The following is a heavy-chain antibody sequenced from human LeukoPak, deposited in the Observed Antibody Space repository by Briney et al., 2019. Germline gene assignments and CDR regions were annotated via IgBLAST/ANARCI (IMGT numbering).Heavy chain of an antibody. J-gene: IGHJ6*03. CDR1: GYTFTSYY. V-gene: IGHV1-46*01. CDR2: INPSGGST. Sequence: ASVKVSCKASGYTFTSYYMHWVRQAPGQGLEWMGIINPSGGSTSYAQKFQGRVTMTRDMSTSTVYMELSSLRSEDTAVYYCARAAEQLVGVWAVYYHYYMDVWGKGTTVTVSS. CDR3: ARAAEQLVGVWAVYYHYYMDV. D-gene: IGHD6-6*01.